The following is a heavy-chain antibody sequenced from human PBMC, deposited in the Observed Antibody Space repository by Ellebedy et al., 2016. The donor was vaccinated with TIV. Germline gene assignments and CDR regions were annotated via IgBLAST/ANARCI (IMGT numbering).Heavy chain of an antibody. V-gene: IGHV3-23*01. CDR2: ITESGGNT. CDR1: GISLRSYA. Sequence: GESLKISCAASGISLRSYAMSWVRQAPGKGLEWVSSITESGGNTYYADSVKGRFTISRDNAKNTLYLQMNSLRAEDTDVYYCIRDLAATALWGQGTLVTVSS. CDR3: IRDLAATAL. J-gene: IGHJ4*02. D-gene: IGHD6-13*01.